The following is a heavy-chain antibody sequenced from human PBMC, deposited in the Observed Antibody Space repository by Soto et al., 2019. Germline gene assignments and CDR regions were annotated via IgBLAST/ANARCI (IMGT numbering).Heavy chain of an antibody. V-gene: IGHV4-31*03. D-gene: IGHD3-10*01. CDR1: GGSISSGGYY. Sequence: PSETLSLTCTVSGGSISSGGYYWSWIRQHPGKGLEWIGYIYYSGSTYYNPSLKSRVTISVDTSKNQFSLKLSSVTAADTAVYYCARDGELSYFDYWGQGTLVTVSS. CDR3: ARDGELSYFDY. CDR2: IYYSGST. J-gene: IGHJ4*02.